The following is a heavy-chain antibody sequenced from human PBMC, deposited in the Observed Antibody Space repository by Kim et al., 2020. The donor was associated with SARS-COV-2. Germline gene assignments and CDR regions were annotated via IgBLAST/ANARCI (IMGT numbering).Heavy chain of an antibody. CDR1: GFPFSSYA. J-gene: IGHJ3*02. CDR3: ARGAPEDFYDTSGYSTDAFDI. D-gene: IGHD3-22*01. CDR2: ISYDGSTK. V-gene: IGHV3-30*04. Sequence: GALRLSCAASGFPFSSYAMHWVRQAPGKGLEWVAVISYDGSTKYYADSVKGRFTISRDNSKNTLHVQMNSLRVEDTAVYYCARGAPEDFYDTSGYSTDAFDIWGQGTMVTVSS.